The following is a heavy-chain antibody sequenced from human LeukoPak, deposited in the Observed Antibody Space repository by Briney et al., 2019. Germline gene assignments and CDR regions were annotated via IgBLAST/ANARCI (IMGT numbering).Heavy chain of an antibody. CDR3: ARGPGPTVTTYQVVWFDP. D-gene: IGHD4-17*01. CDR2: INAGNGNT. Sequence: ASVKVSCKASGYTFTSYAMHWVRQAPGQRLEWMGWINAGNGNTKYSQKFQGRVTITRDTSANTAYMELSSLRSEDTAVYYCARGPGPTVTTYQVVWFDPWGQGTLVTVSS. J-gene: IGHJ5*02. V-gene: IGHV1-3*01. CDR1: GYTFTSYA.